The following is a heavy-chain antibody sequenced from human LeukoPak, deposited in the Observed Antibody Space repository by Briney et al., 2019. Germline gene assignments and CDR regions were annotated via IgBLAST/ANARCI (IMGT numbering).Heavy chain of an antibody. CDR1: GFTFISYD. V-gene: IGHV3-30-3*01. D-gene: IGHD5-24*01. J-gene: IGHJ4*02. Sequence: GRSLRLSCAASGFTFISYDVHWVRQAPGKGLQWVAVMSSDGSIKIYTDSVKGRFTISRDNSKNTLYLQMSSLRAEDTAVYYCARAWMATIIDYWGQGTLVTVSS. CDR2: MSSDGSIK. CDR3: ARAWMATIIDY.